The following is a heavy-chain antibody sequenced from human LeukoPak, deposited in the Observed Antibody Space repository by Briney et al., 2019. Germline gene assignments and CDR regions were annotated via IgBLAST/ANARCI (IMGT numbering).Heavy chain of an antibody. J-gene: IGHJ4*02. V-gene: IGHV4-30-4*01. D-gene: IGHD3-10*01. CDR1: GGSISSGDYY. CDR3: ARDLGTDDSGFDY. Sequence: ASETLSLTCTVSGGSISSGDYYWSWIRQPPGKGLEWIGYIYYSGSTNYNPSLKSRVTISVDTSKNQFSLKLSSVTAADTAVYYCARDLGTDDSGFDYWGQGTLVTVSS. CDR2: IYYSGST.